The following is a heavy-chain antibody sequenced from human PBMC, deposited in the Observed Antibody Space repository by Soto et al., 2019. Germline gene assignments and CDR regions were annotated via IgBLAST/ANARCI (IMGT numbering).Heavy chain of an antibody. D-gene: IGHD3-10*01. CDR1: GFPFTSYG. V-gene: IGHV3-30*03. CDR2: ISYDGTNK. CDR3: VGGQFYFDY. Sequence: QVQLVESGGGVVQPGRSLRLSCAASGFPFTSYGMHWVREGPGKGLEWLAVISYDGTNKFYADSVKGRFTISRYNSKNTLYLPMNSLRPEDTALYYCVGGQFYFDYRGQGTLVIVSS. J-gene: IGHJ4*02.